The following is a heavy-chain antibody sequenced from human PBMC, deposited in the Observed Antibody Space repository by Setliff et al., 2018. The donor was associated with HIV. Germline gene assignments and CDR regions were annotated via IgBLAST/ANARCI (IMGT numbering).Heavy chain of an antibody. J-gene: IGHJ4*02. V-gene: IGHV1-18*01. CDR2: ISPYNGNT. CDR1: GGTFSSYA. D-gene: IGHD2-8*01. Sequence: ASVKVSCKASGGTFSSYAISWVRQAPGQGLEWLGWISPYNGNTNYAQKFQDRVTMTTDTSTSTAYMELRSLRSDDTAVYYCARDLMAGSDFWGQGTPVTVSS. CDR3: ARDLMAGSDF.